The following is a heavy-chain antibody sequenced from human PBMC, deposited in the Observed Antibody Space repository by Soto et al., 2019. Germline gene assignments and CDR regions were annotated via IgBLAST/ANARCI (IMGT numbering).Heavy chain of an antibody. CDR1: GFTFSSYA. CDR3: ARVLDGYRYFYYGMDV. J-gene: IGHJ6*02. V-gene: IGHV3-30-3*01. Sequence: QAQLVESGGGVVQPGRSLRLSCAASGFTFSSYAVHWVRQAPGKGLEWVAVISYDGSNKYYADSMKGRFTISRDNSKNTLYLQMDSLRAEDTAVYYCARVLDGYRYFYYGMDVWGQGTTVTVSS. CDR2: ISYDGSNK. D-gene: IGHD5-12*01.